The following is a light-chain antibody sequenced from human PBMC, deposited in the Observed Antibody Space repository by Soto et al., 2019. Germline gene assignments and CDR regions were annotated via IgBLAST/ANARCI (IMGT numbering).Light chain of an antibody. CDR3: QQYGSSRWT. Sequence: PGEIATLSCRASQSVSSTYLAWYQQKPGQAPRPLISAASSRATGTPDRFSGSGSGTDFTLTISRLEPEDFAVYYCQQYGSSRWTFGQGTKVEIK. J-gene: IGKJ1*01. V-gene: IGKV3-20*01. CDR1: QSVSSTY. CDR2: AAS.